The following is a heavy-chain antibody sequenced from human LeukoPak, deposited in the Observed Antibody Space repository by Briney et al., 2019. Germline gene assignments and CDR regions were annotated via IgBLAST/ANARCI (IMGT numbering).Heavy chain of an antibody. V-gene: IGHV3-48*03. D-gene: IGHD4-17*01. CDR1: GFTLSSYE. CDR3: ARDDYGDYEPFDI. CDR2: ISSSGSTI. Sequence: GGSLRLSCAASGFTLSSYEMNWVRQAPGKGLEWVSYISSSGSTIYYADSVKGRFTISRDNAKNSLYLQMNSLRAEDTAVYYCARDDYGDYEPFDIWGQGTMVTVSS. J-gene: IGHJ3*02.